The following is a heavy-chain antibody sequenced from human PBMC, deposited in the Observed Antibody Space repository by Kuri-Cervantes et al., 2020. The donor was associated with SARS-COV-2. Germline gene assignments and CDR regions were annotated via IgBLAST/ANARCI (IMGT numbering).Heavy chain of an antibody. D-gene: IGHD3-9*01. J-gene: IGHJ3*02. V-gene: IGHV3-23*01. Sequence: GESLKISCAASGFTFSSYAMSWVRQAPGKGLEWVSAISGSGGSTYYADSVKGRFTISRDNAKNSLYLQMNSLRAEDTAVYYCARDPGYDILTGYYFDAFDICGQGTIV. CDR2: ISGSGGST. CDR1: GFTFSSYA. CDR3: ARDPGYDILTGYYFDAFDI.